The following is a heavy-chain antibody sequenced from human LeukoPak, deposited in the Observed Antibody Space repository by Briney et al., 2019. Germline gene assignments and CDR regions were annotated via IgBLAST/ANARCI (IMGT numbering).Heavy chain of an antibody. CDR3: ARVRRIVVVPSEWFDP. CDR1: GGSFSGYY. CDR2: INHSGST. V-gene: IGHV4-34*01. J-gene: IGHJ5*02. D-gene: IGHD2-2*01. Sequence: PSETLSLTCAVYGGSFSGYYWSWIRQPPGKGLEWIGEINHSGSTNYNPSLKSRVTISVDTSKNQFSLKLSSVTAADTAVYYCARVRRIVVVPSEWFDPWGQGTLVTVSS.